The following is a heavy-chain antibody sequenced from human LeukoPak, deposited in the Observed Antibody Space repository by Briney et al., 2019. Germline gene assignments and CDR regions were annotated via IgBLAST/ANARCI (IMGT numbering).Heavy chain of an antibody. J-gene: IGHJ6*02. CDR2: ISYDGSNK. D-gene: IGHD6-19*01. CDR1: GFTFSSYA. CDR3: ARTHAFRSYSSGWSRDYYYYGMDV. V-gene: IGHV3-30-3*01. Sequence: GGSLRLSCAASGFTFSSYAMHWVRQAPGKGLEWVAVISYDGSNKYYADSVKGRFTISRDNAKNTLYLQMNSLRTEDTTVYYCARTHAFRSYSSGWSRDYYYYGMDVWGRGTTVTVS.